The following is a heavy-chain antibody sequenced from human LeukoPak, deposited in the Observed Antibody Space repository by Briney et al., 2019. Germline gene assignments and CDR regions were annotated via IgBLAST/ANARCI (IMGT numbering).Heavy chain of an antibody. Sequence: GGSLRLSCAASGFTFSSYGMSWVRQAPGKGLEWVSAISGSGGSTYYADSVKGRFTISRDNAKNSLYLQMNSLRAEDTAVYYCASFDTGTTALDYWGQGTLVTVSS. CDR3: ASFDTGTTALDY. V-gene: IGHV3-23*01. D-gene: IGHD1-7*01. J-gene: IGHJ4*02. CDR1: GFTFSSYG. CDR2: ISGSGGST.